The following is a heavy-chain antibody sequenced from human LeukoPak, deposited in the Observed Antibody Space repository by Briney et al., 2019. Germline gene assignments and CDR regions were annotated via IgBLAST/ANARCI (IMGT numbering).Heavy chain of an antibody. J-gene: IGHJ6*03. CDR3: ARVLQNYYHLDA. V-gene: IGHV4-59*11. CDR1: GVSINSHY. CDR2: IYDSGSA. Sequence: SETLSLTCTVSGVSINSHYWSWIRQPPGKGLEWIGFIYDSGSANYKSSLESRVTMTVDTSKNQFSLKLNSVTAADTAVYYCARVLQNYYHLDAWGKGTTVTVSS. D-gene: IGHD3-3*01.